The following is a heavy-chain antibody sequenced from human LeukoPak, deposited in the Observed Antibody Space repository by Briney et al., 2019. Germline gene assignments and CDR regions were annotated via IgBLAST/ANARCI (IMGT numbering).Heavy chain of an antibody. CDR1: GGSFSGYY. V-gene: IGHV4-34*01. Sequence: SETLSLTCAVYGGSFSGYYWSWIRQPPGKGLEWIGEINHSGSTTYNPSLKSRVTISVDTSKNQFSLKLSSVTAADTAVYYCARSVYYYYDSSGYLVDYFDYWGQGTLVTVSS. CDR2: INHSGST. J-gene: IGHJ4*02. CDR3: ARSVYYYYDSSGYLVDYFDY. D-gene: IGHD3-22*01.